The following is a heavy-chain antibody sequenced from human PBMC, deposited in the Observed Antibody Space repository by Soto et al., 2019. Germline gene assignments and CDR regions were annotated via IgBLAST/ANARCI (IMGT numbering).Heavy chain of an antibody. CDR2: VYYTGNT. Sequence: QVQLQESGPGLVKPSETLSLICTVSGGSFTTHYWNWIRQPPGKGLEWIGYVYYTGNTEYYPSLKCRVTIPEDRSKSPYSLEVNSVSAADKAVNYCARGDRTLLGVVHEKWGQGTLVDASS. J-gene: IGHJ4*02. V-gene: IGHV4-59*11. D-gene: IGHD3-3*01. CDR1: GGSFTTHY. CDR3: ARGDRTLLGVVHEK.